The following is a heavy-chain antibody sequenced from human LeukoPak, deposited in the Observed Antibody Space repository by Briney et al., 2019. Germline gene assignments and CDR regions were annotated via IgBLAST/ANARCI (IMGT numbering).Heavy chain of an antibody. J-gene: IGHJ4*02. V-gene: IGHV4-34*01. CDR3: ARVPADWGPDY. CDR1: GGSFSGYY. CDR2: INHSGST. D-gene: IGHD7-27*01. Sequence: PSETLSLTCAVYGGSFSGYYWSWIRQPPGKGLEWIGEINHSGSTNYNPSLKSRVTISVDTSKNQFSLKLSSVTAADTAVYYCARVPADWGPDYWGQGTLVTVSS.